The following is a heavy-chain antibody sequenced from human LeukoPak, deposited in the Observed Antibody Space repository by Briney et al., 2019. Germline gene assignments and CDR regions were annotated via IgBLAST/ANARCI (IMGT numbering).Heavy chain of an antibody. D-gene: IGHD3-10*01. V-gene: IGHV4-39*01. CDR2: IYYSGST. CDR1: GGSISSGGYY. CDR3: ARQVYGSDAFEI. Sequence: SETLSLTCTVSGGSISSGGYYWGWLRRPPGKGLEWIGSIYYSGSTHYNTSLKSRVTISVDTSKNRFSLELSSVTAADTAVYYCARQVYGSDAFEIWGQGTMVTVSS. J-gene: IGHJ3*02.